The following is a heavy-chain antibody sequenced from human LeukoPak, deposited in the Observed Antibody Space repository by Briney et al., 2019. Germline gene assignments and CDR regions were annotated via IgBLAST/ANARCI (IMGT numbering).Heavy chain of an antibody. V-gene: IGHV3-30*01. CDR3: GRQVAPGQWLVNL. CDR2: MSTDGSLQ. CDR1: GFTFSNYA. Sequence: GGSLRLSCVASGFTFSNYAIHWVRRPPGKGLEWVAVMSTDGSLQYYANSVKGRFTISRDNYKSTLFLQMNSLSAADTAVYYCGRQVAPGQWLVNLWGQGTLVTVSS. D-gene: IGHD6-19*01. J-gene: IGHJ5*02.